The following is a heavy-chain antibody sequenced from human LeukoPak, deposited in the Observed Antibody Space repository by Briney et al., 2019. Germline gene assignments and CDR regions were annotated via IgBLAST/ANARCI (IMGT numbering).Heavy chain of an antibody. CDR3: ARDTCGGSCYFDY. Sequence: PSETLSLTCAVYGGSFSGYYWSWIRQPPGKGLEWVGEINHSGSTNYNPSLKSRVTISVDTSKNQFSLKLSSVTAADTAVYYCARDTCGGSCYFDYWGQGTLVTVSS. D-gene: IGHD2-15*01. J-gene: IGHJ4*02. V-gene: IGHV4-34*01. CDR1: GGSFSGYY. CDR2: INHSGST.